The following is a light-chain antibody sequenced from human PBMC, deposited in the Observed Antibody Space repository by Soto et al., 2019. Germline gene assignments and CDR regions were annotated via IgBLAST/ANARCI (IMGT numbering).Light chain of an antibody. CDR1: SSNIGGNA. V-gene: IGLV1-44*01. CDR3: AAWGDGLNPGV. J-gene: IGLJ3*02. Sequence: QSVLTQPPSASGTPGQRVTISCSGSSSNIGGNAVSWYQHFPGTDPKVLIYSDDQRPSGVPDRFSGSKSGTSASLAISGLRAEDEADYFCAAWGDGLNPGVFGGGTKVTVL. CDR2: SDD.